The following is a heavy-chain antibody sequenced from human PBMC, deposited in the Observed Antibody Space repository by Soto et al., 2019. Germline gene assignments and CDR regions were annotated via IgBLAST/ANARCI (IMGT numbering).Heavy chain of an antibody. V-gene: IGHV3-73*01. Sequence: GGSLRLSCAASGFTFSGSAMHWVRQASGKGLEWVGRIRSKANSYATAYAASVKVRFTISRDDSKNTAYLQMNSLKTEDTAVYYCTRHDRYYFDYWGQGTLVTVSS. CDR1: GFTFSGSA. J-gene: IGHJ4*02. CDR2: IRSKANSYAT. CDR3: TRHDRYYFDY.